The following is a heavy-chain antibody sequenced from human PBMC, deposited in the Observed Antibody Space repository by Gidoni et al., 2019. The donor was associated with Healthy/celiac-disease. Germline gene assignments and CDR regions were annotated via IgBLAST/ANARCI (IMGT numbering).Heavy chain of an antibody. D-gene: IGHD2-21*01. J-gene: IGHJ4*02. CDR2: INSDGSST. Sequence: LVWVSRINSDGSSTSYADSVKGRFTISRDNAKNTLYLQMNSLRAEDTAVYYCARDLCSDCYLSDYFDYWGQGTLVTVSS. CDR3: ARDLCSDCYLSDYFDY. V-gene: IGHV3-74*01.